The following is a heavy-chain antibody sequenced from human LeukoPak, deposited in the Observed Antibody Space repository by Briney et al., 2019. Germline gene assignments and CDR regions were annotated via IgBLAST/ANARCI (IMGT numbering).Heavy chain of an antibody. D-gene: IGHD2-15*01. V-gene: IGHV4-59*01. CDR1: GGSISNDD. J-gene: IGHJ4*02. Sequence: SETLSLTCTVSGGSISNDDWSWIQQPPGKGLEWIGYIYYSGSTNYNPSLKSRVTISINTSKNQFSLKLSSVTAADTAVYYCARDGCSGGSCYYFDYWGQGTLVTVSS. CDR2: IYYSGST. CDR3: ARDGCSGGSCYYFDY.